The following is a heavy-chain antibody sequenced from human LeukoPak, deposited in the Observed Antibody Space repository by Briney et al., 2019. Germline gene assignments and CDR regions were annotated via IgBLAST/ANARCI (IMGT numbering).Heavy chain of an antibody. D-gene: IGHD1-7*01. J-gene: IGHJ5*02. CDR3: ARDRGDNWNYFWFDP. V-gene: IGHV3-30*02. CDR1: GFTFSSYG. Sequence: PGGSLRLSCAASGFTFSSYGMHWVRQAPGKGLEWVAFIRYDGSNKYYADSVKGRFTISRDNSKNTLYLQMNSLRAEDTAVYYCARDRGDNWNYFWFDPWGQGTLVTVSS. CDR2: IRYDGSNK.